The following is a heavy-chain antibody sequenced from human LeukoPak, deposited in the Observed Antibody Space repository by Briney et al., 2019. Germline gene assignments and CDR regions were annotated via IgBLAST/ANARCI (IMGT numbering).Heavy chain of an antibody. D-gene: IGHD1-26*01. V-gene: IGHV3-13*01. Sequence: PGGSLRLSCAASGFTFSRHDMHWVRQATGKGLEWVSAIDTAGDTYYPGSVKGRFTISRENAKNSLYLQMNSLRAGDTAVYFCARVGLTTDAFDIWGQGTIVTVSA. CDR1: GFTFSRHD. CDR2: IDTAGDT. CDR3: ARVGLTTDAFDI. J-gene: IGHJ3*02.